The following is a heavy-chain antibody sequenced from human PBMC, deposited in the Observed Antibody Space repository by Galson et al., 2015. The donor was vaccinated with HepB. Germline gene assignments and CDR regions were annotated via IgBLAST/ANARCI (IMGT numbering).Heavy chain of an antibody. CDR2: INPDGSSK. Sequence: LRLSCAASGFTFSSYWMNWVRQAPGKGLEWVAHINPDGSSKYYVDSVKGRFTISRDNAKDSVYLQLDSLRAEDTAVYYCARRISLVRGIITKPDYYYGMDVWGQGTTVTVAS. CDR3: ARRISLVRGIITKPDYYYGMDV. V-gene: IGHV3-7*03. J-gene: IGHJ6*02. D-gene: IGHD3-10*01. CDR1: GFTFSSYW.